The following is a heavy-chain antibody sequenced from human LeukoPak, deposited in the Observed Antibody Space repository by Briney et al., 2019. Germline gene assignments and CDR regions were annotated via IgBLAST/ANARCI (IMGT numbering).Heavy chain of an antibody. Sequence: SVKVSCKASGFTFTNSAMQWVRQARGQRLEWIGWTVVGSGNTNYAQKFQERVTITRDMSISTAYMELSSLRSEDTAVYYCAADLRWGIWGQGTMVTVSS. V-gene: IGHV1-58*02. CDR1: GFTFTNSA. D-gene: IGHD7-27*01. CDR3: AADLRWGI. J-gene: IGHJ3*02. CDR2: TVVGSGNT.